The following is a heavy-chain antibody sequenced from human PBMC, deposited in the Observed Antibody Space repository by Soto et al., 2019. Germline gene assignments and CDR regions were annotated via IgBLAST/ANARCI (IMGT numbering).Heavy chain of an antibody. CDR2: ISGYNGNT. Sequence: ASVKVSCKTSGLTFTRYGISWVGQAPGQGLEWMGWISGYNGNTNYAQKLQGRGTMTTDTSTSTAYMELRSLTPDDTAVYYCARDQDGDYGYFRHWGQGTLVIVSS. V-gene: IGHV1-18*01. D-gene: IGHD4-17*01. J-gene: IGHJ1*01. CDR1: GLTFTRYG. CDR3: ARDQDGDYGYFRH.